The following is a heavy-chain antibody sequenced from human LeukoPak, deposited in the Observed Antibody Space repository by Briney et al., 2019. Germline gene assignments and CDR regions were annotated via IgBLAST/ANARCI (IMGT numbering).Heavy chain of an antibody. Sequence: GASVKVSCKASGYIFTGYYMHWVRQAPGQGLEWMGWINPNSGGTNYAQKFQGRVTMTRDTSISTAYMELSRLRSDDTAVYYCTYSSSWSGRYDYWGQGTLVTVSS. CDR3: TYSSSWSGRYDY. V-gene: IGHV1-2*02. J-gene: IGHJ4*02. CDR1: GYIFTGYY. CDR2: INPNSGGT. D-gene: IGHD6-13*01.